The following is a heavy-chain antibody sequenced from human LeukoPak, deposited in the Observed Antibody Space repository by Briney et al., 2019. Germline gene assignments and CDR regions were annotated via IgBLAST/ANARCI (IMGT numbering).Heavy chain of an antibody. CDR3: AGLPPGITETTMSWDI. Sequence: SETLSLTCTVSGGSISSSSYYWGWIRQPPGKGLEWIGSIYYSGSTYYNPSLKSRVTISVDTSKNQFSLKLSSVTAADTAVYYCAGLPPGITETTMSWDIWGQGTMVTVSS. CDR1: GGSISSSSYY. D-gene: IGHD1-7*01. J-gene: IGHJ3*02. V-gene: IGHV4-39*01. CDR2: IYYSGST.